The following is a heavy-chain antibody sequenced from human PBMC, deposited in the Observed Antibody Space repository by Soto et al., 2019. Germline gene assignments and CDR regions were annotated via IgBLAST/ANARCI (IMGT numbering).Heavy chain of an antibody. CDR3: ARRRYCSGGSCYSDYYYYYGMDV. D-gene: IGHD2-15*01. CDR2: INHSGST. J-gene: IGHJ6*02. V-gene: IGHV4-34*01. Sequence: PSETLSLTCAVYGGSFSGYYWSWIRQPPGKGLEWIGEINHSGSTNYNPSLKSRVTISVDTSKNQFSLKLSSVTAADTAVYYCARRRYCSGGSCYSDYYYYYGMDVWGQGTTVTVSS. CDR1: GGSFSGYY.